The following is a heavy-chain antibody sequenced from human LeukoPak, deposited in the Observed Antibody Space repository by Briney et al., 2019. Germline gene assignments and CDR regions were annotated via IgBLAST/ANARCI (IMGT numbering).Heavy chain of an antibody. D-gene: IGHD6-13*01. CDR3: ARNRIVAADYYYMDV. CDR1: GYTFTSYG. V-gene: IGHV1-18*01. J-gene: IGHJ6*03. Sequence: GASVKVSCKASGYTFTSYGISWVRQAPGQGLEWMGWISGYNGNTKNAQKFQGRVTMTTDTSTSTAYMELRSLRSDDTAVYYCARNRIVAADYYYMDVWGKGTTVTVSS. CDR2: ISGYNGNT.